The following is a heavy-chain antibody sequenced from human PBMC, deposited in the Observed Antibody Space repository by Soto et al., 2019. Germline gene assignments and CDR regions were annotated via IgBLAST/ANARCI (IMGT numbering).Heavy chain of an antibody. CDR1: GYSFTSYW. CDR3: ARRGAGQQYYYYYGMDV. V-gene: IGHV5-51*01. J-gene: IGHJ6*02. D-gene: IGHD6-13*01. CDR2: IYPGDSDT. Sequence: GESLKISCKGSGYSFTSYWIGWVRQMPGKGLEWMGIIYPGDSDTRYSPSFQGQVTISADKSISTAYLQWSSLKASDTAVYYCARRGAGQQYYYYYGMDVWGQGTTVTVSS.